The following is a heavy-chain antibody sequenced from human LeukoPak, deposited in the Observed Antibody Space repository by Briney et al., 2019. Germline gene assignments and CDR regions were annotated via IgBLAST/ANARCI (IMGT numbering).Heavy chain of an antibody. Sequence: SETLSLTCAVYGGSFSGYSWTWIRQPPGKGLEWIGEINHSGTTDYNPSLQSRVTISLDTSKNQFSLKLSSVTAADTAVYYCARHWTYYDYVWGSYRPYYFDYWGQGTLVTVSS. CDR2: INHSGTT. J-gene: IGHJ4*02. CDR1: GGSFSGYS. V-gene: IGHV4-34*01. CDR3: ARHWTYYDYVWGSYRPYYFDY. D-gene: IGHD3-16*02.